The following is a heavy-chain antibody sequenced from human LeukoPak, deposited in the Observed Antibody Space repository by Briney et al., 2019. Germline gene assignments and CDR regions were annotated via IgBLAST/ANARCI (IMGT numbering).Heavy chain of an antibody. D-gene: IGHD4-17*01. Sequence: SGPTLVYPTPALTPTCTFSGCSRPTSGVGVGWMRQPPAKGREWLALIFWDGDKRYSPSLKSRLTITKDTSKNQVVLTMTNMDPVDTATYYCAHRTTVTAFDYWGQGTLVTVSS. J-gene: IGHJ4*02. CDR1: GCSRPTSGVG. CDR2: IFWDGDK. CDR3: AHRTTVTAFDY. V-gene: IGHV2-5*02.